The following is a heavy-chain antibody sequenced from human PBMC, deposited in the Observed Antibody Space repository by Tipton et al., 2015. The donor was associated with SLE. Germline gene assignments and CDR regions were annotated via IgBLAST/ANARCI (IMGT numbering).Heavy chain of an antibody. CDR3: ATSDYGDYRESTFNI. J-gene: IGHJ3*02. CDR2: IYVSGST. Sequence: LSLTCIVSDDSASSYYWSWIRQSAGKGLEWIGRIYVSGSTNYNPSLKSRVTMSIDTSKTQFSLKLNSVTAADTAVYYCATSDYGDYRESTFNIWGQGTMVTVSS. CDR1: DDSASSYY. D-gene: IGHD4-17*01. V-gene: IGHV4-4*07.